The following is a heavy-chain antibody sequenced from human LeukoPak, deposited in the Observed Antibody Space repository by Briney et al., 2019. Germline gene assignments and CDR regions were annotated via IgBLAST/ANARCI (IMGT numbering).Heavy chain of an antibody. CDR1: GGSFSGYY. CDR2: INHSGST. D-gene: IGHD2-15*01. CDR3: ARGVGYCSGGSCQAPFDY. V-gene: IGHV4-34*01. Sequence: SETLSLTCAVYGGSFSGYYWSWIRQPPGKGLEWIGEINHSGSTNYNPSLKSRVTMSVDTSKNQFSLKLSSVTAADTAVYYCARGVGYCSGGSCQAPFDYWGQGTLVTVSS. J-gene: IGHJ4*02.